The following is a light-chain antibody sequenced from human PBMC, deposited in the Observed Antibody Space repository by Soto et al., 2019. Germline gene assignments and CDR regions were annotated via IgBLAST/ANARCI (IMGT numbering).Light chain of an antibody. J-gene: IGKJ5*01. CDR2: GAS. Sequence: IALTQSPGTLSLSPGQRATLSCWGSHSVSGSPLSWYQQTPGQAPRLLIXGASTRATGIPARFSGTASGTEFTLTIRSLQSEDFAVYYCQQYKNWPPITFGQGTRLEN. CDR1: HSVSGS. CDR3: QQYKNWPPIT. V-gene: IGKV3-15*01.